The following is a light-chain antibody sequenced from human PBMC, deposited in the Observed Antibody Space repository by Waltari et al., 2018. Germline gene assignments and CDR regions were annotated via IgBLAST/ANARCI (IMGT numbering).Light chain of an antibody. J-gene: IGLJ2*01. V-gene: IGLV1-40*01. CDR1: GSNIGAGYD. CDR3: QSYDTSLRVV. CDR2: GST. Sequence: QSVLTQPPSVSGAPGQRVTIPCTGRGSNIGAGYDVQWYQQLPRAAPKLLIYGSTSRPLGVPDRFFGSTSGTSASLAITGLQAEDEADYYCQSYDTSLRVVFGGGTKLTVL.